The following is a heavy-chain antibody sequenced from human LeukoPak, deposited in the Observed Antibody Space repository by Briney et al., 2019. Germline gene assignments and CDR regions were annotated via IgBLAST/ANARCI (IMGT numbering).Heavy chain of an antibody. J-gene: IGHJ4*02. CDR1: GGSLSSYY. D-gene: IGHD2-21*02. V-gene: IGHV4-59*01. CDR3: ARVAGTAILDY. CDR2: IYYSGST. Sequence: SETLSLTCTVSGGSLSSYYWSWIRQPPGKGLEWIGYIYYSGSTNYNPSLKSRVTISVDTSKNQFSLKLSSVTAADTAVYYCARVAGTAILDYWGQGTLVTVSS.